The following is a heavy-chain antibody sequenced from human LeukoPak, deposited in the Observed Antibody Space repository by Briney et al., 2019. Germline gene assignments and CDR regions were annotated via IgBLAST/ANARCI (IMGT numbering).Heavy chain of an antibody. Sequence: SETLSLTRTVSGGSISSGGYYWSWIRQHAGKGLEWIGYIYYSGSTYYNPSLKSRVTISVDTSKNQFSLKLSSVTAADTAVYYCARGYCTNGVCYGPVDYWGQGTLVTVSS. D-gene: IGHD2-8*01. CDR2: IYYSGST. J-gene: IGHJ4*02. CDR1: GGSISSGGYY. V-gene: IGHV4-31*03. CDR3: ARGYCTNGVCYGPVDY.